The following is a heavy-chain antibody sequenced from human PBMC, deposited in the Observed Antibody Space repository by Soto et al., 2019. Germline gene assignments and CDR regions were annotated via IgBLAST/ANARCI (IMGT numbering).Heavy chain of an antibody. J-gene: IGHJ1*01. D-gene: IGHD3-22*01. Sequence: QVQLVESGGGVVQPGRSLRLSCAASGFTFSSYGMHWVRQAPGKGLEWVAVIWYDGSNKYYADSVKGRFTISRDNSKNTLYLQINSLRAEDTAVYYCARAPYYYDSSGYSEYFQHWGQGTLVTVSS. V-gene: IGHV3-33*01. CDR3: ARAPYYYDSSGYSEYFQH. CDR1: GFTFSSYG. CDR2: IWYDGSNK.